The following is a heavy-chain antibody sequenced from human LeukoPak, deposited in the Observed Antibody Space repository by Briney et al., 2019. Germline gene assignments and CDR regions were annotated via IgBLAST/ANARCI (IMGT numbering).Heavy chain of an antibody. J-gene: IGHJ5*02. CDR1: GYMFTSYY. V-gene: IGHV1-2*02. Sequence: ASVKVSCKASGYMFTSYYMHWVRQAPGQGLEWMGMINPNSGGTNYAQKFQGRVTMTRDTSISTAYMELSRLRSDDTAVYYCARSHGGITIRNWFDPWGQETLVTVSS. CDR3: ARSHGGITIRNWFDP. CDR2: INPNSGGT. D-gene: IGHD3-3*01.